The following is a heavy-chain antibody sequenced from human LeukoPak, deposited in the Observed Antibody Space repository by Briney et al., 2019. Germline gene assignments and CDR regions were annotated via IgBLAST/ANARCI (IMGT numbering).Heavy chain of an antibody. J-gene: IGHJ6*02. Sequence: SETLSLTCAVYSGSFSGYYWSRIRQPPGKGLEWIGEINHSGSTNYNPSLESRVIISVDTSRKQFNLRLNSVTAADTAVYYCLQWFPESAMDAWGQGTTVTVSS. CDR1: SGSFSGYY. D-gene: IGHD3-10*01. V-gene: IGHV4-34*01. CDR3: LQWFPESAMDA. CDR2: INHSGST.